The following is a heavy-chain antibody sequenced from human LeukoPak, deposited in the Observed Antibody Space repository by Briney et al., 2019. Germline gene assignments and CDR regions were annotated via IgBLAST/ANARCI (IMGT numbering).Heavy chain of an antibody. J-gene: IGHJ4*02. V-gene: IGHV4-39*01. CDR2: IYYSGST. CDR1: GGSISSSSYY. Sequence: PSETLSLTCTVSGGSISSSSYYWGWVRQPPGKGLEWIGSIYYSGSTYYNPSLKSRVTISVDTSKNQFSLKLSSVTAADTAVYYCARAPIEYSSSSVFSSVFDYWGQGTLVTVSS. CDR3: ARAPIEYSSSSVFSSVFDY. D-gene: IGHD6-6*01.